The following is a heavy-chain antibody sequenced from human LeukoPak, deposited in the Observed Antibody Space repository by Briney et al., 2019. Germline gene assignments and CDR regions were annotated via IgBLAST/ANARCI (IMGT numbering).Heavy chain of an antibody. CDR2: INYGGNS. J-gene: IGHJ4*02. CDR3: ARLDCISNTCYNY. CDR1: GDSITSDY. D-gene: IGHD3-10*01. Sequence: SETLSLTCNVSGDSITSDYWSWIRQSPGKGLEWIGYINYGGNSDYNPSLNSRVTISVNRSKKQVSLKMRPMTAADTAVYYCARLDCISNTCYNYWAPGALVTVSS. V-gene: IGHV4-59*08.